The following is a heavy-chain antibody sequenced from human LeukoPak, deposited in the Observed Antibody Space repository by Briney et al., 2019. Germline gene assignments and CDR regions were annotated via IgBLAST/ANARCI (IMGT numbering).Heavy chain of an antibody. CDR3: AHPSTPDYGGLDY. CDR2: ITGSGGSI. V-gene: IGHV3-23*01. Sequence: GGSLRLSCAASGFTFRLYVMTWVRQAPGKGLEWVSAITGSGGSIYYADSVRGRFTISRDNSKNTLYLQMSSLRAEDTAIYYCAHPSTPDYGGLDYWGQGTLVTVSS. J-gene: IGHJ4*02. D-gene: IGHD4-17*01. CDR1: GFTFRLYV.